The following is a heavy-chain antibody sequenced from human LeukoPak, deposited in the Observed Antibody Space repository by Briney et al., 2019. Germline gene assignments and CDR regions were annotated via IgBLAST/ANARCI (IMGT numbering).Heavy chain of an antibody. CDR3: ARDLLYPDEAFDY. CDR1: GGTFSSYA. J-gene: IGHJ4*02. Sequence: SVKVSCKASGGTFSSYAISWVRQAPGQGLEWMGRIIPILGIANYAQKFQGRATITADKSTSTAYMELSSLRSEDTAVYYCARDLLYPDEAFDYWGQGTLVTVSS. CDR2: IIPILGIA. V-gene: IGHV1-69*04.